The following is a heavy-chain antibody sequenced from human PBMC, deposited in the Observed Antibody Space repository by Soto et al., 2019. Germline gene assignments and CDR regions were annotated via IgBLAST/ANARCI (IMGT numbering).Heavy chain of an antibody. CDR3: ARSTMIVVAEESGYFDY. Sequence: GVLRLSCAASGFTFSSYWMSWVRQAPGKGLEWVANIKQDGSEKYYVDSVKGRFTISRDNAKNSLYLQMNSLRAEDTAVYYCARSTMIVVAEESGYFDYWGQGTLVTVSS. CDR1: GFTFSSYW. D-gene: IGHD3-22*01. J-gene: IGHJ4*02. CDR2: IKQDGSEK. V-gene: IGHV3-7*01.